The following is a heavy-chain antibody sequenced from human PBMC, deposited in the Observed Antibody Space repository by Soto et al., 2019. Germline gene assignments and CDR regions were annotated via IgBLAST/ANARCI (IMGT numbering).Heavy chain of an antibody. CDR3: ARRSLAGYDSSGYYSGY. CDR1: GGSISSYY. Sequence: SETLSLTWTVSGGSISSYYWSWIRQPPGKGLEWIGYIYYSGSTNYNPSLKSRVTISVDKSKNQFSLKLSSVTAADTAVYYCARRSLAGYDSSGYYSGYWGQGTLVTVSS. D-gene: IGHD3-22*01. CDR2: IYYSGST. V-gene: IGHV4-59*12. J-gene: IGHJ4*02.